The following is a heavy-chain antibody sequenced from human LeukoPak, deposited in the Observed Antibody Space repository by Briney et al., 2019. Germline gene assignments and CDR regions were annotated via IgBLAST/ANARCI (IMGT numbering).Heavy chain of an antibody. J-gene: IGHJ4*02. CDR1: GFTFNSHA. V-gene: IGHV3-23*01. CDR3: AKGDGGTLYFDY. CDR2: ISRSGGGT. Sequence: PGGSLRLSCAASGFTFNSHAMNWVRQAPGKGLEWVSGISRSGGGTYYADSVKGRFTISRDNSKNTLYLQMNSLRAEDTAVYYCAKGDGGTLYFDYWGQGTLVTVSS. D-gene: IGHD2-15*01.